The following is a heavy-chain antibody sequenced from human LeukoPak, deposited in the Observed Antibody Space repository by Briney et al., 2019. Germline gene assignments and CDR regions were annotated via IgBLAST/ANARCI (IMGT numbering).Heavy chain of an antibody. Sequence: GGSLRLSCAASGFTFSNYAMSWVRQAPGKGLEWVSGISGSGGSTYYADSVKGRFTISRDNSKNTLYLQMNSLRAEDTAVYYCAKDCSSTSCYRSPGYWGQGTLVTVSS. CDR2: ISGSGGST. D-gene: IGHD2-2*01. V-gene: IGHV3-23*01. CDR3: AKDCSSTSCYRSPGY. CDR1: GFTFSNYA. J-gene: IGHJ4*02.